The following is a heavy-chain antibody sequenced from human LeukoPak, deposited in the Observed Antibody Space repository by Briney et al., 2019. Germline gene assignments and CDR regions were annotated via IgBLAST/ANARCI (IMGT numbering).Heavy chain of an antibody. CDR3: ASIKYYYDSSTRDAFDI. Sequence: ASVKVSCKVSGYTLTELSMHWVRQAPGKGLEWMGGFDPEDGETIYAQKFQGRVTMTRDTSTSTVYMELSSLRSEDTAVYYCASIKYYYDSSTRDAFDIWGQGTMVTVSS. V-gene: IGHV1-24*01. D-gene: IGHD3-22*01. CDR1: GYTLTELS. CDR2: FDPEDGET. J-gene: IGHJ3*02.